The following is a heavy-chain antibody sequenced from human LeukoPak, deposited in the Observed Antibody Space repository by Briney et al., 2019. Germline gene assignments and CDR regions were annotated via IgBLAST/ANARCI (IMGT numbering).Heavy chain of an antibody. D-gene: IGHD3-10*01. CDR3: ARDPYGSGSW. CDR1: GFTFDDYA. CDR2: INWNSGII. V-gene: IGHV3-9*01. Sequence: PGRSLRLSCAASGFTFDDYAMHWVRQAPGKGLEWVSGINWNSGIIGYADSVKGRFTISRDNAKNSLYLQMNSLRAEDTALYHCARDPYGSGSWWGQGTLVTVSS. J-gene: IGHJ4*02.